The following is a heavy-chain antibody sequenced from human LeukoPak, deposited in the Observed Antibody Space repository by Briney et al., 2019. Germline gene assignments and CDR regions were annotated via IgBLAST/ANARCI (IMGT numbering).Heavy chain of an antibody. J-gene: IGHJ6*03. CDR1: GITFSSYG. CDR3: AKNGDRGAYCTGGTCYPYFYYYMDV. CDR2: ISSTGGTT. D-gene: IGHD2-15*01. Sequence: GGSLRLSCAASGITFSSYGMSWVRQAPGKGLEWVSSISSTGGTTYYAASVKGRFTISRDNSKNTLYLQMNSLRAEDTAIYYCAKNGDRGAYCTGGTCYPYFYYYMDVWGKGTTVTISS. V-gene: IGHV3-23*01.